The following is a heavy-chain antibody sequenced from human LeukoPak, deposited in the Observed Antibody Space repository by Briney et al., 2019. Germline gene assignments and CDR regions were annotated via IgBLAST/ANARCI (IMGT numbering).Heavy chain of an antibody. J-gene: IGHJ4*02. V-gene: IGHV3-74*01. Sequence: PGGSLRLSCAASGFTFSSYWMHWVRQAPGKGLVGVSRINSDGSSTSYADSVKGRFTISRDNAKNTLYLQMNSLRAEDTAVYYCARPRQYSGYSSYYFDYWGQGTLVTVSS. CDR3: ARPRQYSGYSSYYFDY. CDR2: INSDGSST. CDR1: GFTFSSYW. D-gene: IGHD5-18*01.